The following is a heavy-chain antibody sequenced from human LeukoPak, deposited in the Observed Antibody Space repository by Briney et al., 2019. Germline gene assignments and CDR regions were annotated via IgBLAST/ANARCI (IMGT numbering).Heavy chain of an antibody. Sequence: SVKVSYKASGYSFTSYNMHWVRQAPGQGLEWMGMINPSGGSTSYTQKFQGRVTMTRDTSTSTVYMELSSLRSEDTAVYYCARDDTSGPQVYWGQGTLVTVSS. CDR3: ARDDTSGPQVY. J-gene: IGHJ4*02. CDR2: INPSGGST. V-gene: IGHV1-46*01. CDR1: GYSFTSYN. D-gene: IGHD3-22*01.